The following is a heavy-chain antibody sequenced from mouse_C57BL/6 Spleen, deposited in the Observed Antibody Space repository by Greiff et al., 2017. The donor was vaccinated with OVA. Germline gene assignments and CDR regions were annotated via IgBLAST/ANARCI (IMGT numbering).Heavy chain of an antibody. D-gene: IGHD1-1*01. V-gene: IGHV5-4*01. Sequence: EVQGVESGGGLVKPGGSLKLSCAASGFTFSSYAMSWVRQTPEKRLEWVATISDGGSYTYYPDNVKGRFTISRDNAKNNLYLQMSHLKSEDTAMYYCARDRGYGSSQAWFAYWGQGTLVTVSA. CDR1: GFTFSSYA. CDR2: ISDGGSYT. CDR3: ARDRGYGSSQAWFAY. J-gene: IGHJ3*01.